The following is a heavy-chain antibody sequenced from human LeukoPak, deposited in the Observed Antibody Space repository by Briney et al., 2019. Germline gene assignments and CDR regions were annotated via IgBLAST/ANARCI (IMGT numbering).Heavy chain of an antibody. D-gene: IGHD6-19*01. V-gene: IGHV4-59*01. CDR3: ARDLLGSSGWYAPLGY. J-gene: IGHJ4*02. CDR2: IYYSGST. Sequence: PSETLSLTCTVSGGSISTYYWSWIRQPPGKGLEWIGYIYYSGSTNYNPSLKSRVAISVDTSKNQFSLKLSSVTAADTAVYYCARDLLGSSGWYAPLGYWGQGTLVTVSS. CDR1: GGSISTYY.